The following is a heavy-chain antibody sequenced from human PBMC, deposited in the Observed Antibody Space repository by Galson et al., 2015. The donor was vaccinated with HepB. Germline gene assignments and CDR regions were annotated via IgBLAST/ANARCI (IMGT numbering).Heavy chain of an antibody. V-gene: IGHV3-7*03. J-gene: IGHJ6*02. D-gene: IGHD4-17*01. CDR2: IKQDGSEK. CDR3: ARAASTVTQDGMDV. Sequence: SLRLSCAASGFTFSSYWMSWVRQAPGKGLEWVANIKQDGSEKYYVDSVKGRFTISRDNAKNSLYLQMNSLRAEDTAVYYCARAASTVTQDGMDVWGQGTTVTVSS. CDR1: GFTFSSYW.